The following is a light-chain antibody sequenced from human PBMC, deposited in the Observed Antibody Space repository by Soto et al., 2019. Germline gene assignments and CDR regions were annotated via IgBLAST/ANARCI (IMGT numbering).Light chain of an antibody. CDR3: ETWDRNTWV. Sequence: QLVLTQSSSASASLGSSVKLTCTLSSGHSTYIIAWHQQQPGKAPRFLMKLEGXXXXXXXXXXXXXXSGSSSGADRYLTXXXLQFEXXXDYSFETWDRNTWVFGGGTKLTVL. CDR1: SGHSTYI. CDR2: LEGXXXX. J-gene: IGLJ3*02. V-gene: IGLV4-60*02.